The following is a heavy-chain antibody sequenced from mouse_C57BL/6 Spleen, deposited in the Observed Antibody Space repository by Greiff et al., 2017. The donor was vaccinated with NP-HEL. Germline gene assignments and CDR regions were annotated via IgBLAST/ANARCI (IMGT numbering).Heavy chain of an antibody. J-gene: IGHJ4*01. CDR2: ISGGGGNT. CDR3: ARHGAMDY. Sequence: EVKLEESGGGLVKPGGSLKLSCAASGFTFSSYTMSWVRQTPEKRLEWVATISGGGGNTYYPDSVKGRFTISRDNAKNTLYLQMSSLRSEDTALYYCARHGAMDYWGQGTSVTVSS. V-gene: IGHV5-9*01. CDR1: GFTFSSYT.